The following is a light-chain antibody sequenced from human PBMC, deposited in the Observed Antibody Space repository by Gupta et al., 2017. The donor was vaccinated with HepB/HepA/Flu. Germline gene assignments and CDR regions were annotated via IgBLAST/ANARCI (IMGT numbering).Light chain of an antibody. J-gene: IGLJ1*01. CDR1: SSDVGGYNY. V-gene: IGLV2-14*03. CDR3: SSYTISSTLV. CDR2: DVS. Sequence: QSALTQPASVSGSPGLSITISCTGTSSDVGGYNYVSWYQHHPAKTRKLMIYDVSNRTAGVANRFSGSKSGNTASLTISELKAEDAADYYSSSYTISSTLVFGPGTKFTVL.